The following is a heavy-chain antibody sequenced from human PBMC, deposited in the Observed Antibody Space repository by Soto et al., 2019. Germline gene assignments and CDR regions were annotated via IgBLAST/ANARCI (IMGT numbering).Heavy chain of an antibody. V-gene: IGHV3-23*01. CDR3: AKSGFADLDY. CDR1: GFAFSTYA. J-gene: IGHJ1*01. D-gene: IGHD1-26*01. CDR2: VSGGGDHT. Sequence: EVQLLQSGGGLVQPRGSLRLSCAASGFAFSTYAMAWVRQPPGKGLEWVSTVSGGGDHTYYADSVKGRSTISRDASTNTLYLQMDSLRVEDTAVYYCAKSGFADLDYWGQGALVTVSS.